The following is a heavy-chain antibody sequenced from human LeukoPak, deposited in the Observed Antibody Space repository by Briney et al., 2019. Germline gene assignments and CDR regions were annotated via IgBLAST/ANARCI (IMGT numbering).Heavy chain of an antibody. V-gene: IGHV3-21*01. CDR2: ISSSSSYI. CDR3: ARDRASYNWNGWWY. Sequence: PGGSLRLSCAASGFTFSSYSMNWVRQAPGKGLEWVSSISSSSSYIYYADSVKGRFTISRDNAKNSLYLQMNSLRAEDTAVYYCARDRASYNWNGWWYWGQGTLVTVSS. D-gene: IGHD1-1*01. J-gene: IGHJ4*02. CDR1: GFTFSSYS.